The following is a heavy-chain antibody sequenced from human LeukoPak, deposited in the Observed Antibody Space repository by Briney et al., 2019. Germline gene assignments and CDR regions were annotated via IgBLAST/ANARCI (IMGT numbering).Heavy chain of an antibody. CDR2: ISASGGNT. J-gene: IGHJ5*02. D-gene: IGHD2-15*01. Sequence: GGSLRLSCAASGFTFSGHNMSWVRQAPGKGLEWVSVISASGGNTYYADSVKGRFTISRDNSKYTLFLQMNSLRAEDTAVYYCAKAPVGYCSGGSCYWFDPWGQGTLVTVSS. CDR1: GFTFSGHN. CDR3: AKAPVGYCSGGSCYWFDP. V-gene: IGHV3-23*01.